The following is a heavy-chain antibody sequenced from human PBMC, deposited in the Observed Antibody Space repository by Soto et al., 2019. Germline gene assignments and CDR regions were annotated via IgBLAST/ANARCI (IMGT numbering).Heavy chain of an antibody. CDR3: VRHLPDNSGYSFATFDC. V-gene: IGHV1-69*12. D-gene: IGHD3-22*01. CDR2: IIPIFGTA. CDR1: GGTFSSYG. Sequence: QVQLVQSGAEVKTPGSSVKVSCKASGGTFSSYGISWVRQAPGQGLEWMGGIIPIFGTANYAQKFQGRVTITADESTGTVYMERSSLRSEDTAMYYCVRHLPDNSGYSFATFDCWCQGTLVTVSS. J-gene: IGHJ4*02.